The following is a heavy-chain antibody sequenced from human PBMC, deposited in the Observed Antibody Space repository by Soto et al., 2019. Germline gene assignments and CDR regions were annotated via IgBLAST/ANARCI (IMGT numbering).Heavy chain of an antibody. Sequence: PSETLSLTCAVSGGSISSGGYFWSWIRQPPGKGLEWIGYIYHSGSTYYNPSLKSRVTISVDTSKNQFSLKLSSVTAADTAVYYCAGTTYYDFWSGYSNNWFDPWGQGTLVTVSS. CDR3: AGTTYYDFWSGYSNNWFDP. CDR1: GGSISSGGYF. V-gene: IGHV4-30-2*02. CDR2: IYHSGST. D-gene: IGHD3-3*01. J-gene: IGHJ5*02.